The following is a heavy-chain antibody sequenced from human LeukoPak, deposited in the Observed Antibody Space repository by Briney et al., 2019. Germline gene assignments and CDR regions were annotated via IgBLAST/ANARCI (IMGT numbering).Heavy chain of an antibody. CDR2: ISSGSEDT. D-gene: IGHD2-2*01. V-gene: IGHV3-11*03. J-gene: IGHJ4*02. CDR1: GFTFSAYS. Sequence: GSLRLSCAASGFTFSAYSMTWIRQAPGKGLEWLSYISSGSEDTLYADSVKGRFTISRDNAKNSLYLQMNSLTAEDTAVYYCVGPPCLRGGYCSTNSWGQGTLVTVDS. CDR3: VGPPCLRGGYCSTNS.